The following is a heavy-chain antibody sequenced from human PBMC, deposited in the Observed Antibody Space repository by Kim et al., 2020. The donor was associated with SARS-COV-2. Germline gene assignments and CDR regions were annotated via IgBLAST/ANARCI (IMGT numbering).Heavy chain of an antibody. V-gene: IGHV3-23*01. CDR3: ARVAAVAAPWFDP. J-gene: IGHJ5*02. Sequence: AASVKGRYHISRDNSENTLYLQMNSLSAEDTAVYYCARVAAVAAPWFDPWGQGTLVTVSS. D-gene: IGHD6-19*01.